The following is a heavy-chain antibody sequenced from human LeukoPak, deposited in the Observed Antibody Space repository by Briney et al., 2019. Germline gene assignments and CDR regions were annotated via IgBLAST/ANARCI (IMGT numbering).Heavy chain of an antibody. J-gene: IGHJ4*02. V-gene: IGHV4-59*01. CDR3: ARGRNYYDSSGYYY. CDR1: GGSFSGYY. Sequence: SETLSLTCAVYGGSFSGYYWSWIRQPPGKGLEWIGYIYYSGSTNYNPSLKSRVTISVDTSKNQFSLKLSSVTAADTAVYYCARGRNYYDSSGYYYWGQGTLVTVSS. CDR2: IYYSGST. D-gene: IGHD3-22*01.